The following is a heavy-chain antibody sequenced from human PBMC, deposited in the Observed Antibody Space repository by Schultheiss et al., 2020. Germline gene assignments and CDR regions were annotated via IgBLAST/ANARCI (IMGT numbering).Heavy chain of an antibody. V-gene: IGHV5-51*01. CDR2: IYPGDSDT. Sequence: GGSLRLSCKGSGYSFTHYWIGWVRQMPGKGLEWMGIIYPGDSDTRYSPSFQGQVTISADKSISTAYLQWSSLKASDTAMYYCARHSMTTVTTPFDYWGQGTLVTVYS. D-gene: IGHD4-17*01. CDR3: ARHSMTTVTTPFDY. J-gene: IGHJ4*02. CDR1: GYSFTHYW.